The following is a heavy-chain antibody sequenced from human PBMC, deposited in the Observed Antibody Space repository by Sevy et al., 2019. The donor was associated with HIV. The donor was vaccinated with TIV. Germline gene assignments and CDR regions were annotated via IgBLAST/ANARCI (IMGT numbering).Heavy chain of an antibody. Sequence: SETLSLTCTVSGGSISSYYWSWIRQPAGKGLEWIGRIYTSGSTNYNPSLKSRVTMSVDTSKNQFSIKLSSVTAADTAVYYCARDDIVGVPAAIQGYYYYGMDVWGQGTTVTVSS. D-gene: IGHD2-2*02. CDR3: ARDDIVGVPAAIQGYYYYGMDV. CDR1: GGSISSYY. J-gene: IGHJ6*02. CDR2: IYTSGST. V-gene: IGHV4-4*07.